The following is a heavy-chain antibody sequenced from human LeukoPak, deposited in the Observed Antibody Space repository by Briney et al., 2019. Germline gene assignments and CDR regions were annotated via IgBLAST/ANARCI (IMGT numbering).Heavy chain of an antibody. D-gene: IGHD6-13*01. J-gene: IGHJ3*02. V-gene: IGHV4-38-2*02. CDR1: GYSISSGYY. Sequence: SETLSLTCTVSGYSISSGYYWGWIRQPPGKGPAWIGSIYYSGSTYYNPSLKSRVTISVDTSKNQLSLKLSSVTAADTAVYYCAASSSWTNDAFDIWGQGTMVTVSS. CDR2: IYYSGST. CDR3: AASSSWTNDAFDI.